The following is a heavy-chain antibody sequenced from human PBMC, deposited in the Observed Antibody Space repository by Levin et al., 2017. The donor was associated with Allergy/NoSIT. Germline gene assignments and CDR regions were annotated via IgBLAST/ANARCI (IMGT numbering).Heavy chain of an antibody. CDR3: ARGSYRSHNWFDP. J-gene: IGHJ5*02. CDR2: IYPGDSDT. CDR1: GYSFTSYW. D-gene: IGHD3-16*02. Sequence: GGSLRLSCKGSGYSFTSYWIGWVRQMPGKGLEWMGIIYPGDSDTRYSPSFQGQVTISADKSISTAYLQWSSLKASDTAMYYCARGSYRSHNWFDPWGQGTLVTVSS. V-gene: IGHV5-51*01.